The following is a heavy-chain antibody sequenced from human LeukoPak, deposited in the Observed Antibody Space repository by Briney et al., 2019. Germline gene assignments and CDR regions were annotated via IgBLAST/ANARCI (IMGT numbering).Heavy chain of an antibody. CDR3: ARGRKMSMATILLGEYYFDY. CDR1: GFTFSSYA. J-gene: IGHJ4*02. CDR2: ISSNGGST. D-gene: IGHD5-24*01. V-gene: IGHV3-64*01. Sequence: GGSLRLSCAASGFTFSSYAMHWVHQAPGKGLEYVSAISSNGGSTYYANSVKGRFTISRDNSKNTLYLQMGSLRAEDMAVYYCARGRKMSMATILLGEYYFDYWGQGTLVTVSS.